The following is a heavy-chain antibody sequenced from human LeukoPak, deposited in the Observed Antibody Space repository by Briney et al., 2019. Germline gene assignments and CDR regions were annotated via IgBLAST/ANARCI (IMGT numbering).Heavy chain of an antibody. V-gene: IGHV1-2*02. CDR2: IDPNNGGT. J-gene: IGHJ3*02. Sequence: EAPVKVSCKASAYTFTGYYLHWVRQAPGQGPEWVGWIDPNNGGTEYAQEFQGRVTMTRVRSISTAYMELSRLTSDDTAVYYCARRSRNGLDAFDIWGQGTMVTVSS. CDR3: ARRSRNGLDAFDI. D-gene: IGHD2-8*01. CDR1: AYTFTGYY.